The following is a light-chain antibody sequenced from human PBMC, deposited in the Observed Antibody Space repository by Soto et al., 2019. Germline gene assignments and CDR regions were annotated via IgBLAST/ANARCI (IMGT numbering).Light chain of an antibody. CDR3: QQHHASPYS. Sequence: DIQMTQSPSTLSASVGDRVTITCRASQGIGPWLAWYQHKPGKAPRFLISRASSLEGGVPSRFSVSGSGTEFTLTITSLQPDDSATYYCQQHHASPYSFGQGTKLEI. J-gene: IGKJ2*03. V-gene: IGKV1-5*03. CDR1: QGIGPW. CDR2: RAS.